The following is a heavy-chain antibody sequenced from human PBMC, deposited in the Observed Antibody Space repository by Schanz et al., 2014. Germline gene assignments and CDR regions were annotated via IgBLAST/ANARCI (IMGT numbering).Heavy chain of an antibody. D-gene: IGHD5-12*01. CDR3: ARDLTVDTGYVVHYYYYGMDV. Sequence: QVQLVQSGAEVKKPGSSVKVSCKASRSTFSSYTISWVRQARGQGLEWVGRFIPILDVGNYAQQFHGRVTFTADKSTSTAYMELTSLRSEDTAVYFCARDLTVDTGYVVHYYYYGMDVWGQGTTVTVSS. CDR1: RSTFSSYT. V-gene: IGHV1-69*08. J-gene: IGHJ6*02. CDR2: FIPILDVG.